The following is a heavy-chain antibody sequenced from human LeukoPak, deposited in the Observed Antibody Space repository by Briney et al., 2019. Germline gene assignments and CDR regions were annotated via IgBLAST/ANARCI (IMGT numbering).Heavy chain of an antibody. J-gene: IGHJ4*02. V-gene: IGHV3-21*05. Sequence: GGSLTLSCAASGFTFSTYSMNWVRQAPGKGLEWVSYINHDGNDIYYGESVKGRFTISRDNAKNSLFLQMNGLRAEDTAVYYCARRGGSSSRRSPIDYWGQGTLVTVSS. CDR3: ARRGGSSSRRSPIDY. D-gene: IGHD6-6*01. CDR1: GFTFSTYS. CDR2: INHDGNDI.